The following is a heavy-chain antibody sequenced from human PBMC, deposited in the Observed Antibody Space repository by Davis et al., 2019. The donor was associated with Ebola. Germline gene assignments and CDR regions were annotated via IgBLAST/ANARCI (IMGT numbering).Heavy chain of an antibody. CDR3: ARDRNSGDSCYSI. D-gene: IGHD2-15*01. CDR1: GGTFSSYA. J-gene: IGHJ4*02. Sequence: SVKVSCKASGGTFSSYAISWVRQAPGQGLEWMGGIIPIFGTANYAQKFQGRVTITADESTSTAYMELSSLRSEDTAVYYCARDRNSGDSCYSIWGQGTLVTVSS. V-gene: IGHV1-69*13. CDR2: IIPIFGTA.